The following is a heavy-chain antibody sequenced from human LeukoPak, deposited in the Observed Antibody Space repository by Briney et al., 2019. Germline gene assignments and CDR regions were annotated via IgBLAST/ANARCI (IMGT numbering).Heavy chain of an antibody. D-gene: IGHD6-13*01. CDR3: ARGPYPYAWYASY. J-gene: IGHJ4*01. Sequence: PGGSLRLSCAASGFTFSSYAMHWVRQAPGKGLEWVAVISYDGSNKYYADSVKGRFTISRDNSKNTLYLQMNSLRAEDTAVYYCARGPYPYAWYASYWGHGTLVTVSS. V-gene: IGHV3-30*04. CDR1: GFTFSSYA. CDR2: ISYDGSNK.